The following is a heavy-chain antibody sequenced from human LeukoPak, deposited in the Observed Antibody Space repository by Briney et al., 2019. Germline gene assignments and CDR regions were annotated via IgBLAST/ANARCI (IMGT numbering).Heavy chain of an antibody. D-gene: IGHD3-10*01. CDR3: ARVDNYYYGSGSTIDY. J-gene: IGHJ4*02. CDR2: ISSSGSTI. CDR1: GFTFSSYE. V-gene: IGHV3-48*03. Sequence: GGSLRLSCAASGFTFSSYEMNWVRQAPGKGLEWVSYISSSGSTIYYADSVKGRFTISRDNAKNSLYLQMNSLRAEDTAVYYCARVDNYYYGSGSTIDYWGQGTLVTVSS.